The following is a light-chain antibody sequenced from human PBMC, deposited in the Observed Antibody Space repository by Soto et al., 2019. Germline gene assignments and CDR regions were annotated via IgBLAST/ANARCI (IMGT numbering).Light chain of an antibody. CDR2: GAS. V-gene: IGKV3-20*01. Sequence: EIVLTQSPGTLSLSPGERATLSYRASQSVSRNYLAWYQHKPGQAPRLLIYGASSRATAIPDRFSGSGSGTDFTLTISRLEPEDFAMYYCQHYGRSPRTFGQGTKVEIK. CDR3: QHYGRSPRT. CDR1: QSVSRNY. J-gene: IGKJ1*01.